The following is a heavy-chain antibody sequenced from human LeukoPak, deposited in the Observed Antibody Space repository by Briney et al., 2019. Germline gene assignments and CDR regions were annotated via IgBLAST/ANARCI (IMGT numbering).Heavy chain of an antibody. V-gene: IGHV3-21*01. CDR1: GFTFNLYS. J-gene: IGHJ4*02. D-gene: IGHD5-24*01. CDR3: ARGSRDGYHFDY. Sequence: GGSLRLSCAASGFTFNLYSMNWVRQAPGKGLEWVSSISSSSSYIYYADSVKGRFTISRDNAKNSLYLQMNSLRAEDTAVYYCARGSRDGYHFDYWGQGTLVTVSS. CDR2: ISSSSSYI.